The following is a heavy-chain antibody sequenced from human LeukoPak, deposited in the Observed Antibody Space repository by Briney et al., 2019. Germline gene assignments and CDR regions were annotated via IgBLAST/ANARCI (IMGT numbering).Heavy chain of an antibody. CDR1: GGSISSGDYY. CDR3: ARDRGSYLDAFDI. V-gene: IGHV4-30-2*01. CDR2: IYHSGST. J-gene: IGHJ3*02. D-gene: IGHD1-26*01. Sequence: PSQTLSLTCTVSGGSISSGDYYWSWIRQPPGKGLEWIGYIYHSGSTYYNPSLKSRVTISVDRSKNQFSLKLSSVTAADTAVYYCARDRGSYLDAFDIWGQGTMVTVSS.